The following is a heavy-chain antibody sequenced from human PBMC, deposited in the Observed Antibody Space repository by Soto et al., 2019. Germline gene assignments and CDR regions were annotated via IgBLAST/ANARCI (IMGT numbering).Heavy chain of an antibody. Sequence: ASVPVSCKASGYTFTSYVISWVRQAPGQGLEWMGWISAYNGNTNYAQKLQGRVTMTTDTSTSTAYMELRSLRSDDTAVYYCARDLADIVLIVDGVRSKNAFEIWGQGTMVTV. CDR2: ISAYNGNT. D-gene: IGHD2-8*01. J-gene: IGHJ3*02. CDR3: ARDLADIVLIVDGVRSKNAFEI. V-gene: IGHV1-18*01. CDR1: GYTFTSYV.